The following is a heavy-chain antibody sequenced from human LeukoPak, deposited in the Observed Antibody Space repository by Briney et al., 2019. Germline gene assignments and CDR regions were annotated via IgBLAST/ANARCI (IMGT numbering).Heavy chain of an antibody. CDR1: GYSFTNYW. V-gene: IGHV5-51*01. Sequence: GESLKISRKGSGYSFTNYWIGWVRQMPGKGLEWMGIIYPGDSDTRYSPSFQGHVTISADKSISTAYLQWSSLKASDTAIYYCARQLGYCSGGSCYSIDYWGQGTLVTVSS. CDR2: IYPGDSDT. CDR3: ARQLGYCSGGSCYSIDY. D-gene: IGHD2-15*01. J-gene: IGHJ4*02.